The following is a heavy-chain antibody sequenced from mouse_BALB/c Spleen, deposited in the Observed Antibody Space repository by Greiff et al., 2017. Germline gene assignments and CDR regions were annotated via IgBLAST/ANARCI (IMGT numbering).Heavy chain of an antibody. J-gene: IGHJ3*01. CDR2: ISSGSSTI. V-gene: IGHV5-17*02. CDR1: GFTFSSFG. Sequence: EVKLMESGGGLVQPGGSRKLSCAASGFTFSSFGMHWVRQAPEKGLEWVAYISSGSSTIYYADTVKGRFTISRDNPKNTLFLQMTSLRSEDTAMYYCARPGFSWFAYWGQGTLVTVSA. CDR3: ARPGFSWFAY.